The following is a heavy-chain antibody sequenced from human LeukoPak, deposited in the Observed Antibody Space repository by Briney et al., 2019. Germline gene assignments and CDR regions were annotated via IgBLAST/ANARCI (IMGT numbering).Heavy chain of an antibody. CDR3: VGNYYDSSGLDY. Sequence: PGGSLRLSCAASGFIFSSYPMNWVRQAPGKGLEWVSTISGTSSYIQYADSVKGRFTISRDNAKKSLYLQMNSLRAEDTAIYYCVGNYYDSSGLDYWGQGTLVTVSS. CDR1: GFIFSSYP. V-gene: IGHV3-21*01. D-gene: IGHD3-22*01. J-gene: IGHJ4*02. CDR2: ISGTSSYI.